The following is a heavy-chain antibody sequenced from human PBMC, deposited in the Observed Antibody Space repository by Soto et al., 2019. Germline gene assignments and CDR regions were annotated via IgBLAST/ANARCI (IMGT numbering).Heavy chain of an antibody. CDR1: RGRLKSCS. V-gene: IGHV1-69*04. Sequence: KDCRGRLKSCSSIWPHQAPGQGLEWMGRIIPILGIANYAQKFQGRVTITADKSTSTAYMELSSLRSEDTAVYYCATDPLRFGISDYWGQGTLVTV. CDR2: IIPILGIA. J-gene: IGHJ4*02. CDR3: ATDPLRFGISDY. D-gene: IGHD3-10*01.